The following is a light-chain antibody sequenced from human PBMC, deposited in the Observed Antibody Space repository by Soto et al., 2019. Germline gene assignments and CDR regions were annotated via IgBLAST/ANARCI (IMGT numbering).Light chain of an antibody. J-gene: IGLJ3*02. V-gene: IGLV1-40*01. CDR2: DDT. Sequence: QSVLTQPPSVSGAPGQRVIISCTGSSSNIGADYAVHWYQHLPGTAPKLLITDDTSRPSGVPDRFSGSKSGNTASLTISGLQAEDEADYYCSSYRNSPSLVFGGGTKLTVL. CDR1: SSNIGADYA. CDR3: SSYRNSPSLV.